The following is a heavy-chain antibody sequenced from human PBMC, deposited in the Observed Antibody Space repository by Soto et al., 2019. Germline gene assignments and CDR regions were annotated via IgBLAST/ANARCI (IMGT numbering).Heavy chain of an antibody. CDR2: IYYSGST. Sequence: SETLSLTCTVSGGSISSYYWSWIRQPPGKGLEWIGYIYYSGSTNYNPSLKSRVTISVDTSKNQFSLKLSSVTAADTAVYYCAAESIHYYGSGSPNPLVDYWGQGTLVTVSS. J-gene: IGHJ4*02. CDR3: AAESIHYYGSGSPNPLVDY. CDR1: GGSISSYY. D-gene: IGHD3-10*01. V-gene: IGHV4-59*01.